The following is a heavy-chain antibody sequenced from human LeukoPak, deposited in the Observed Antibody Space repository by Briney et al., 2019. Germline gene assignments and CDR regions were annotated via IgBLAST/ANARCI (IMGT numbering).Heavy chain of an antibody. Sequence: SETLSLTCTVSGGSISSSSYYWSWIRQPPGKGLEWIGYIYYSGSTNYNPSLKSRVTISVDTSKNQFSLKLSSVTAADTAVYYCARVDDYVWGSYRQDRWFDPWGQGTLVTVSS. J-gene: IGHJ5*02. CDR3: ARVDDYVWGSYRQDRWFDP. D-gene: IGHD3-16*02. CDR1: GGSISSSSYY. V-gene: IGHV4-61*01. CDR2: IYYSGST.